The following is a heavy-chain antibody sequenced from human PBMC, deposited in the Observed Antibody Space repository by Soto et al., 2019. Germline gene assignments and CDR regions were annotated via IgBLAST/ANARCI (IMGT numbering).Heavy chain of an antibody. J-gene: IGHJ4*02. Sequence: GGSLRLSCAASGFTFSSYAMHWVRQAPGKGLEWVAVIWYDGSNKYYADSVKGRFTISRDNSKNTLYLQMNSLRAEDTAVYYCARDGRSSSWYVWGQGTLVTVS. CDR3: ARDGRSSSWYV. CDR1: GFTFSSYA. D-gene: IGHD6-13*01. V-gene: IGHV3-33*08. CDR2: IWYDGSNK.